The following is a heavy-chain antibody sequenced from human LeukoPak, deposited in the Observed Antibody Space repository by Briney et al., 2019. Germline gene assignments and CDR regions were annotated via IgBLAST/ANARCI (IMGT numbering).Heavy chain of an antibody. CDR3: AKVVNYYGSGPSYYFDY. D-gene: IGHD3-10*01. V-gene: IGHV3-23*01. CDR2: ISGSGGSA. J-gene: IGHJ4*02. CDR1: GFTFSSYS. Sequence: RGSLRLSCAASGFTFSSYSMNWVRQAPGKGLEWVSAISGSGGSAYYADSVKGRFTISRDNSKNTLYLQMSSLRAEDTAVYYCAKVVNYYGSGPSYYFDYWGQGTLVTVSS.